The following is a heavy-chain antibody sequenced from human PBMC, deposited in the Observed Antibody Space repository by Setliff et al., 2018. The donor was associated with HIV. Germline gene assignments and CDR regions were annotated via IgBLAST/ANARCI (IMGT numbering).Heavy chain of an antibody. CDR3: ERVAHRLSGGIDY. V-gene: IGHV1-2*02. J-gene: IGHJ4*02. D-gene: IGHD2-15*01. CDR1: GYTFTGYY. Sequence: ASVKVSCKASGYTFTGYYMRWVRQAPGQGLEWMGWINVNSGDTGYAHNFQGRVIMTRDTSTSTVYMELHWLTSGDTAVYYCERVAHRLSGGIDYRGQGTQVTVSS. CDR2: INVNSGDT.